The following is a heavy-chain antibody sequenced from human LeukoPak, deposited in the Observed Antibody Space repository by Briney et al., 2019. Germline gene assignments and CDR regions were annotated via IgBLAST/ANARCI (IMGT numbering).Heavy chain of an antibody. CDR3: AREGHSSSWYSGEYNWFDP. Sequence: SETLSLTCTVSGGSISSGGYYWSWIRQHPGTGLEWIGYIYYSGSTYYNPSLKSRVTISVDTSKNQFSLKLSSVTAADTAVYYCAREGHSSSWYSGEYNWFDPWGQGTLVTVSS. J-gene: IGHJ5*02. CDR1: GGSISSGGYY. D-gene: IGHD6-13*01. V-gene: IGHV4-31*03. CDR2: IYYSGST.